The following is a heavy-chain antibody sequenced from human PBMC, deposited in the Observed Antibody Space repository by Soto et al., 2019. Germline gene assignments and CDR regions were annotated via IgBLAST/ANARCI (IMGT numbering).Heavy chain of an antibody. CDR1: GFTFCRYA. D-gene: IGHD1-7*01. J-gene: IGHJ5*02. V-gene: IGHV3-23*01. CDR3: ASESGYNWNYLLGYDP. Sequence: PGGSLRLSGTASGFTFCRYALCLARQAPGRGLEWVSAFSGSGGRTYYADSVMGRFTISRDNSKNALSLQMNSPRAEDAGVDYCASESGYNWNYLLGYDPFGQGTLVTSPQ. CDR2: FSGSGGRT.